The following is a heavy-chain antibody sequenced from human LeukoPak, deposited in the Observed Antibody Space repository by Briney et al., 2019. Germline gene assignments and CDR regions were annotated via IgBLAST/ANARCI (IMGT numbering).Heavy chain of an antibody. CDR3: ARLDAAAGRYLQFFY. D-gene: IGHD5-24*01. Sequence: SETLSLTCTVSGGSISNYYWSWIRQSPEKGLEWIGYIHDSGSTNYNPSLKSRVTISVDTSKNQFSLRLSSVTAADTAVYYCARLDAAAGRYLQFFYWGQGTLVTVSS. CDR1: GGSISNYY. V-gene: IGHV4-59*08. CDR2: IHDSGST. J-gene: IGHJ4*02.